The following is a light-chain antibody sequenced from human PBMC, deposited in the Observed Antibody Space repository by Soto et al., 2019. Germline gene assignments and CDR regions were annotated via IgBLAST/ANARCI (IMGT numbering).Light chain of an antibody. CDR1: QSISSS. CDR2: KAS. Sequence: DIQMTQSPSTLSASVGDRITITCRASQSISSSLAWYQQKPGKAPKLLIYKASSLQTGVPSRFGGTGSGTEFTLTISSLRPDDFATYYCQQYNSYSRTFGQGTKVDIK. J-gene: IGKJ1*01. CDR3: QQYNSYSRT. V-gene: IGKV1-5*03.